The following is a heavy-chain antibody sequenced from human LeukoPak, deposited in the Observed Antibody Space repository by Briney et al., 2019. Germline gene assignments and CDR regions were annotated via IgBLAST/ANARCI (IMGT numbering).Heavy chain of an antibody. Sequence: ASVKVSCKASGFAFTSSAVQWVRQAPGQGLEWMGWISAYNGNTNYAQKLQGRVTMTTDTSTSTAYMELRSLRSDDTAVYYCARGPIVVVPAADNWFDPWGQGTLVTVSS. CDR1: GFAFTSSA. CDR3: ARGPIVVVPAADNWFDP. V-gene: IGHV1-18*01. J-gene: IGHJ5*02. D-gene: IGHD2-2*01. CDR2: ISAYNGNT.